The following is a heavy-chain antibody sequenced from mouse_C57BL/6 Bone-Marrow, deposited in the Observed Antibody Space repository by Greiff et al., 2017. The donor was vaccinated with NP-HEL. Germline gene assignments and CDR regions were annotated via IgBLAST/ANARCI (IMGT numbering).Heavy chain of an antibody. CDR2: IDPSDSYT. CDR1: GYTFTSYW. J-gene: IGHJ3*01. V-gene: IGHV1-59*01. D-gene: IGHD1-1*02. Sequence: VQLQQPGAELVRPGTSVKLSCKASGYTFTSYWMHWVKQRPGQGLEWIGVIDPSDSYTNYNQKFKGKATLTVDTSSSTAYMQLSSLTSEDSAVYYCARLGLWSGFAYGGQGTLVTVSA. CDR3: ARLGLWSGFAY.